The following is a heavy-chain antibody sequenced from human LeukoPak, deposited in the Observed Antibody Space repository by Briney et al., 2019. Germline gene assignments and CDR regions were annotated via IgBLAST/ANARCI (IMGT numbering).Heavy chain of an antibody. J-gene: IGHJ4*02. V-gene: IGHV4-4*09. Sequence: SETLSLTCTVPGGSISSYYWSWIRQPPGKGLEWIGYIYTSGSTNYNPSLKSRVTISVDTSKNQFSLKLSSVTAADTAVYYCARQLAKHDYGDYVGHFDYWGQGTLVTVSS. CDR2: IYTSGST. CDR1: GGSISSYY. D-gene: IGHD4-17*01. CDR3: ARQLAKHDYGDYVGHFDY.